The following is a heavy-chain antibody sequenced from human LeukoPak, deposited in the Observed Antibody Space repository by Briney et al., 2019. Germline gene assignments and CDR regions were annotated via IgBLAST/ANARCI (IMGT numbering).Heavy chain of an antibody. CDR2: IFPGGTS. CDR1: GDSVSSYY. V-gene: IGHV4-4*07. CDR3: ARGPLTEAHTFDI. J-gene: IGHJ3*02. D-gene: IGHD1-14*01. Sequence: PSETLSITCTVSGDSVSSYYWTWIRQPAGKGLDWIGRIFPGGTSYFNPSLKSRVTLPVDTSKNQFSLRLTSVTAADTAVYYRARGPLTEAHTFDIWGQGTMVTVSS.